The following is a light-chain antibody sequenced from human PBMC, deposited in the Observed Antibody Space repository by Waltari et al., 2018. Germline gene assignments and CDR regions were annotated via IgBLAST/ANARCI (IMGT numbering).Light chain of an antibody. Sequence: QSALTQPASVSGSPGQSITISCTGTSSDIGANNYVAWYRQHPGKAPKLILYHVTTWPSGVSNRFSGSKSGNTASLTISGLQAEDEADYFCSSYTITYTRVFGGGTKLTVL. CDR2: HVT. V-gene: IGLV2-14*01. CDR3: SSYTITYTRV. CDR1: SSDIGANNY. J-gene: IGLJ3*02.